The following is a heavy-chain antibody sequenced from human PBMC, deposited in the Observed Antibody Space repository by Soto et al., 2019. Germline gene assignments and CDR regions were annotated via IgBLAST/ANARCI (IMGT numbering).Heavy chain of an antibody. CDR1: GGIFSSNA. J-gene: IGHJ4*02. CDR2: ILPIFGTT. CDR3: ATGGRGYSSAPRFYFDY. V-gene: IGHV1-69*01. Sequence: QVQLVQSGAEVKKPGSSVKVSCQASGGIFSSNAISWVRQAPGQGLEWMGGILPIFGTTNHAQNFQGRATITADESTSTAYMELSSLKSEDTALYYCATGGRGYSSAPRFYFDYWGQGTLVTVSS. D-gene: IGHD5-18*01.